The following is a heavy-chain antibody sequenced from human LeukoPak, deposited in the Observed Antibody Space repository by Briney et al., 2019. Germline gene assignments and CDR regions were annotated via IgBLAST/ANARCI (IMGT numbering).Heavy chain of an antibody. CDR3: ARAEAPNLYSGGWYYGY. J-gene: IGHJ4*02. CDR1: GFTFSSYS. Sequence: GGSLRLSCAASGFTFSSYSMNWVRQAPGKGLEWVSSISSSSSYIYYADSVKGRFTISRDNAKNSLYLQMNSLRAEDTAVYYCARAEAPNLYSGGWYYGYWGQGTLVTVSS. D-gene: IGHD6-19*01. CDR2: ISSSSSYI. V-gene: IGHV3-21*01.